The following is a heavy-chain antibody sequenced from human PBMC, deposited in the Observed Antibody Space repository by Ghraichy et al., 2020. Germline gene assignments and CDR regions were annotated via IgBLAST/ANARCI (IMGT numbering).Heavy chain of an antibody. CDR2: ISGSGGST. J-gene: IGHJ5*02. CDR3: AKSVGATLPPDFDP. V-gene: IGHV3-23*01. CDR1: GFTFSSYA. Sequence: GESLNISCAASGFTFSSYAMSWVRQAPGKGLEWVSAISGSGGSTYYADSVKGRFTISRDNSKNTLYLQMNSLRAEDTAVYYCAKSVGATLPPDFDPWGQGTLVTVSS. D-gene: IGHD1-26*01.